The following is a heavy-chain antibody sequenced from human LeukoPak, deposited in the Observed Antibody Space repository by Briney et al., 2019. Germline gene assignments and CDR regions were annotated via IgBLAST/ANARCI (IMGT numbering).Heavy chain of an antibody. D-gene: IGHD5-24*01. V-gene: IGHV4-59*01. CDR2: IYYSGST. CDR3: ARRDGYNSYYFDY. J-gene: IGHJ4*02. CDR1: GGSTSSYY. Sequence: KPSETLSLTCTVSGGSTSSYYWSWIRQPPGKGLEWIGYIYYSGSTNYNPSLKSRVTISVDTSKNQFSLKLSSVTAADTAVYHCARRDGYNSYYFDYWGQGTLVTVSS.